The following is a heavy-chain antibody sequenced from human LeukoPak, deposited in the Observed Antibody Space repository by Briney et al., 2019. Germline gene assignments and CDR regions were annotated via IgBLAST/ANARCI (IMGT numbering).Heavy chain of an antibody. CDR3: AKDIVVVPAASDAFDI. D-gene: IGHD2-2*01. CDR1: GFTFSSYW. J-gene: IGHJ3*02. Sequence: GGSLRLSCAASGFTFSSYWMSWVRQAPGKGLEWVSANSGSGGSTYYADSVKGRFTISRDKSTNTLYLQMNSLSAEDTAVYYCAKDIVVVPAASDAFDIWGQGTMVTVSS. V-gene: IGHV3-23*01. CDR2: NSGSGGST.